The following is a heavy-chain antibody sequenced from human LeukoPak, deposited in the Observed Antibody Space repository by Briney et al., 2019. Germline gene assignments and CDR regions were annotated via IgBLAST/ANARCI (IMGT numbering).Heavy chain of an antibody. V-gene: IGHV3-9*03. CDR2: ISWNSGSI. CDR3: AKSGSYSSSWYYFGY. J-gene: IGHJ4*02. CDR1: GFTFDDYA. D-gene: IGHD6-13*01. Sequence: GGSLRLSCAASGFTFDDYAMHWVRQAPGKGLEWVSGISWNSGSIGYADSVKGRFTISRDNAKNSLYLQMNSLRAEDMALYYCAKSGSYSSSWYYFGYWGQGTLVTVSS.